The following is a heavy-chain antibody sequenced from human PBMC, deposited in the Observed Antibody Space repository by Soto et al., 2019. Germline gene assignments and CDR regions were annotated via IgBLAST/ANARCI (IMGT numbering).Heavy chain of an antibody. J-gene: IGHJ5*02. Sequence: HVQLQESGPGLVKPSQTLSLTCTVSGGSISSGGYYWSWIRQHPGKGLEWIGYIYYSGSTYYNPSVKSRVTILVDTSKNQFSLKLSSVTAADTAVYYCARDLYSNYLVRWFDPWGQGTLVTVSS. V-gene: IGHV4-31*03. CDR3: ARDLYSNYLVRWFDP. CDR1: GGSISSGGYY. CDR2: IYYSGST. D-gene: IGHD4-4*01.